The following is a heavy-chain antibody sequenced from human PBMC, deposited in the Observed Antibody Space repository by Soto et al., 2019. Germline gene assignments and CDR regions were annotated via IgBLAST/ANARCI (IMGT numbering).Heavy chain of an antibody. Sequence: PGGSLRLSCAASGFTFSGSAMHWVRQASGKGLEWVGRIRSKANSYATAYAASVKGRFTISRDDSKNTAYLQMNSLKTEDTVVYYCTRIVRGSSYWGQGTLVTVSS. CDR1: GFTFSGSA. D-gene: IGHD3-10*01. CDR3: TRIVRGSSY. V-gene: IGHV3-73*01. CDR2: IRSKANSYAT. J-gene: IGHJ4*02.